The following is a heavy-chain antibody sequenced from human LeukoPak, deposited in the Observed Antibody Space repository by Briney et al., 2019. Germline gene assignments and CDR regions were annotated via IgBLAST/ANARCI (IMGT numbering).Heavy chain of an antibody. V-gene: IGHV3-20*04. CDR1: GFTFDDYG. CDR3: AKAGPSGWLGYP. Sequence: GGSLRLSCAASGFTFDDYGMSWVRQAPGKGLEWVSGINWNGGSTGYADSVKGRFTISRDNSKNTLYLQMNSLRAEYTAVYYCAKAGPSGWLGYPWGQGTLVTVSS. J-gene: IGHJ5*02. CDR2: INWNGGST. D-gene: IGHD6-19*01.